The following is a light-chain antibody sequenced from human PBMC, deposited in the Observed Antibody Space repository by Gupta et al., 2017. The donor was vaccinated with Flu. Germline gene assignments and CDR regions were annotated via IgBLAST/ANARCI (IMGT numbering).Light chain of an antibody. J-gene: IGLJ1*01. CDR1: NSDIGTYNL. Sequence: TNSDIGTYNLVSWYQQHPGKAPKLMIFDVGKRPSGVSYRFSGSKSGNTASLTISGLQTEDEADYYCCSYTLSTPLVFGSGTKVTVL. V-gene: IGLV2-23*02. CDR3: CSYTLSTPLV. CDR2: DVG.